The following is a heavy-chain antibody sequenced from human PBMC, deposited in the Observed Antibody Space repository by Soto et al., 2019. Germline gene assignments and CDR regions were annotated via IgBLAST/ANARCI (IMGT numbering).Heavy chain of an antibody. CDR3: ARDGGGGSRYNYNYGLDV. Sequence: PGGSRRRSWAASGFTFTTYDMHWVREATGKGLEWVSAIGSAGDTYYAGSVKGRFTISRENAKNSFYLQMNSLRAGDTAVYYCARDGGGGSRYNYNYGLDVWGQGTTVTVSS. V-gene: IGHV3-13*01. CDR2: IGSAGDT. CDR1: GFTFTTYD. D-gene: IGHD2-15*01. J-gene: IGHJ6*02.